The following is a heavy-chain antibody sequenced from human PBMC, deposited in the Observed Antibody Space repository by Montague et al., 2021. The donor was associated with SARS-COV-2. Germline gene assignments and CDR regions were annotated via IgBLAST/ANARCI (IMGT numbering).Heavy chain of an antibody. CDR3: ASSGRAVPTSTYYYWMDV. V-gene: IGHV4-39*01. CDR2: IYYSGST. CDR1: GGSISSSSYY. Sequence: SETLSLTCTVSGGSISSSSYYWGWIRQPPGKGLEWIGSIYYSGSTYYNPSLKSRVTISVDTSKNQFSLKLSSVTAADTAVYYCASSGRAVPTSTYYYWMDVGGQGTTVPGSS. J-gene: IGHJ6*02. D-gene: IGHD3-10*01.